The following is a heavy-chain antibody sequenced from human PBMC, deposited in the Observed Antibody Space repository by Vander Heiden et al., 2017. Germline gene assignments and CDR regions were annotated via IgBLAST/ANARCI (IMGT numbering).Heavy chain of an antibody. CDR2: ITWNSGSI. V-gene: IGHV3-9*01. CDR3: AGRFSSGWYAFDY. CDR1: GIKVDDFD. Sequence: EVHLVESGGGLVRPGRSLRRSCAASGIKVDDFDMYWVRQVPGKGLEWVSGITWNSGSIGYADSVKGRFTISRDNAKNSLYLQMNSLRPEDTALYYCAGRFSSGWYAFDYWGQGTLVTVSS. J-gene: IGHJ4*02. D-gene: IGHD6-19*01.